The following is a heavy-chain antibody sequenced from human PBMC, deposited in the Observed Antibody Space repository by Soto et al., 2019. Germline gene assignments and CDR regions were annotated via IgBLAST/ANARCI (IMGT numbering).Heavy chain of an antibody. D-gene: IGHD2-21*01. CDR3: AGDNVVVNPIRYYHYGMDV. Sequence: PSETLSLTCAVHGGPFSRYYWTWIRQSPGKGLEWIGEMHQSGNANYNPSLKSRVSISVDTSKNQFSLTLTSVTAADTATYYCAGDNVVVNPIRYYHYGMDVWGQGTTVTVSS. V-gene: IGHV4-34*01. J-gene: IGHJ6*02. CDR1: GGPFSRYY. CDR2: MHQSGNA.